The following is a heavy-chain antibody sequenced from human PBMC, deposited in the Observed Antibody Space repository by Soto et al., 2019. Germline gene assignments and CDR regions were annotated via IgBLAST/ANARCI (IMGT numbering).Heavy chain of an antibody. D-gene: IGHD6-19*01. CDR1: GGTFSSYA. CDR3: ARRTRIAVAGHPPYGMDV. Sequence: SVKVSCKASGGTFSSYAISWVRQAPGQGLEWMGGIIPIFGTANYAQKFQGRVTITADKSTSTAYMELSSLRSEDTAVYYCARRTRIAVAGHPPYGMDVWGQGTTVTVSS. CDR2: IIPIFGTA. J-gene: IGHJ6*02. V-gene: IGHV1-69*06.